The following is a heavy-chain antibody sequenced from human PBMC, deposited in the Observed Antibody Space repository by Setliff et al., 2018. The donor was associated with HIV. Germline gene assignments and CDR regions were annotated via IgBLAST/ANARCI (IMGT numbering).Heavy chain of an antibody. J-gene: IGHJ6*02. CDR3: ARPSTRRRVAASGTGFYGMDV. D-gene: IGHD6-25*01. CDR1: GFTFSNYA. CDR2: ISGVDGGT. V-gene: IGHV3-23*01. Sequence: GSLRLSCAASGFTFSNYAMSWVRQAPGKGLEWVSAISGVDGGTYYADSVKGRFTISRDNSKNTLYLQMNSLRVEDTAMYYCARPSTRRRVAASGTGFYGMDVWGQGTTVTVSS.